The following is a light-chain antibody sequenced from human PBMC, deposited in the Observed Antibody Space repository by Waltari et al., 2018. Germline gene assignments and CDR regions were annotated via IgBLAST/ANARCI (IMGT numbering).Light chain of an antibody. J-gene: IGKJ3*01. V-gene: IGKV1-12*01. CDR3: LQYSSSPFT. CDR2: KAS. CDR1: QSISSW. Sequence: DIQMTQSPSSLSASVGDTVTITCRASQSISSWLDWYQQKTGKAPKLLIYKASSLQSGVPSRFSCSGSGTEFTLTISSLQPEDFATYYCLQYSSSPFTFGPGTKLDIK.